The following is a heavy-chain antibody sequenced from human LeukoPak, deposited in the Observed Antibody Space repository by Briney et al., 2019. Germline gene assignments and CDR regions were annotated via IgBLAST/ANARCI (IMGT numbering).Heavy chain of an antibody. V-gene: IGHV3-21*01. Sequence: PGGSLRLSCAASGFTFSSYSMNWVRQAPGKGLEWVSFISTSSSYIHYADSVKGRFTISRDNAKNSLFLQMNSLRAEDTAVYYCARDGCSSTSCRFYNWFDPWGQGTLVTVSS. CDR1: GFTFSSYS. CDR2: ISTSSSYI. J-gene: IGHJ5*02. CDR3: ARDGCSSTSCRFYNWFDP. D-gene: IGHD2-2*01.